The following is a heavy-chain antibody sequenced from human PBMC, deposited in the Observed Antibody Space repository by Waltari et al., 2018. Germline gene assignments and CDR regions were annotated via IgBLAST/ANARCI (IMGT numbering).Heavy chain of an antibody. CDR2: IIPILVIA. CDR3: ARDRSITGTTAYYYGMDV. D-gene: IGHD1-7*01. J-gene: IGHJ6*02. CDR1: GGTFSSYT. Sequence: QVQLVQSGAEVKKPGSSVKVSCKASGGTFSSYTISWVRQAPGQGLEWMGRIIPILVIANYAQKFQGRGTMTADKSTSTAYMELSSLRSEDTAVYYCARDRSITGTTAYYYGMDVWGQGTTVTVSS. V-gene: IGHV1-69*08.